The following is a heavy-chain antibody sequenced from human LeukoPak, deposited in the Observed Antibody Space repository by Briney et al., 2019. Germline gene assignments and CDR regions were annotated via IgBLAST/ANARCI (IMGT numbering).Heavy chain of an antibody. Sequence: SETLSLTCTVSGGSISPYYWSWIRQPPGKGLEWIGYIYYSGSTNYNPSLKSRVTISVDTSKNQFSLKLSSVTAADTAVYYCARGVARSSKFHFSYYFDYWGQGTLVTVSS. D-gene: IGHD6-6*01. J-gene: IGHJ4*02. CDR2: IYYSGST. CDR1: GGSISPYY. CDR3: ARGVARSSKFHFSYYFDY. V-gene: IGHV4-59*01.